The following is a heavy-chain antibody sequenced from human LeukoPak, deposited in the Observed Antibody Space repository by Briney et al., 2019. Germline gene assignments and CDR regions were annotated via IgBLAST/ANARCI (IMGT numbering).Heavy chain of an antibody. D-gene: IGHD6-13*01. V-gene: IGHV3-23*01. Sequence: GGSLRLSCTASGFSLSNYAMSWVRQAPGKGPEWVSSISGSAGGAYYADSVKGRFTISRDNSKNTLYLQMHSLRAEDTAVYYCAKDWPSEWQQLPDYDAVDVWGQGTMVTVSS. J-gene: IGHJ3*01. CDR2: ISGSAGGA. CDR1: GFSLSNYA. CDR3: AKDWPSEWQQLPDYDAVDV.